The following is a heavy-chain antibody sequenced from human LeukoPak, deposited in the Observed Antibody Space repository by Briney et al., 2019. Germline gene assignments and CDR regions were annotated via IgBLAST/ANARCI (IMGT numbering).Heavy chain of an antibody. V-gene: IGHV4-4*07. D-gene: IGHD3-22*01. CDR2: INTSGRT. J-gene: IGHJ3*02. CDR3: ARGPYYDSDKTSAFDI. CDR1: GGSISNYY. Sequence: SETLSLTFTVSGGSISNYYWSWIRQPPGKGLECIGRINTSGRTNYNPSLKSRVTMSVDTSKNHFSLKLSSVTAADTAVYYCARGPYYDSDKTSAFDIWGQGTMVTVSS.